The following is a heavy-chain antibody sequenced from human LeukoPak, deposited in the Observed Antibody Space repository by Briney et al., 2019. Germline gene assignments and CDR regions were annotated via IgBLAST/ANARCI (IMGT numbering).Heavy chain of an antibody. V-gene: IGHV3-48*03. D-gene: IGHD5-12*01. Sequence: GGSLRLACAASGFTFSSYEMNWVRQAPGKGLEWVSYISRSGSTIYYADSVKGRFTISRDNAKNSLYLQMNSLRVEDTAVYYCASGYDLPYWGQGTLVTVSS. CDR3: ASGYDLPY. J-gene: IGHJ4*02. CDR2: ISRSGSTI. CDR1: GFTFSSYE.